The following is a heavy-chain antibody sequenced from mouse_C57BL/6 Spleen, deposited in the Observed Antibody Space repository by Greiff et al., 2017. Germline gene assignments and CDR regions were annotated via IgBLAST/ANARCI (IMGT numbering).Heavy chain of an antibody. Sequence: QVHVKQPGAELVKPGASVKLSCKASGYTFTSYWMHWVKQRPGQGLEWIGMIHPNSGSTNYNEKFKSKATLTVDKSSSTAYMQLSSLTSEDSAVYYCARGVYGSRSPYFDYWGQGTTLTVSS. J-gene: IGHJ2*01. D-gene: IGHD1-1*01. V-gene: IGHV1-64*01. CDR1: GYTFTSYW. CDR3: ARGVYGSRSPYFDY. CDR2: IHPNSGST.